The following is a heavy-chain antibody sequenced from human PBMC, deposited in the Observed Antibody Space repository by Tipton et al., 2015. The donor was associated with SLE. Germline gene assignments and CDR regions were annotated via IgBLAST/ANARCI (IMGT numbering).Heavy chain of an antibody. V-gene: IGHV4-31*03. CDR3: ARTLLPAARGAFDL. J-gene: IGHJ3*01. CDR1: GGSIRSGDYY. D-gene: IGHD2-2*01. CDR2: IHDSGAT. Sequence: TLSLTCTVSGGSIRSGDYYWSWIRQHPGKGLEWIGYIHDSGATFYNPSLRSRSAISVDTSQNQFSLRLTSVTAADTAVYYCARTLLPAARGAFDLWGPGTMVTVSS.